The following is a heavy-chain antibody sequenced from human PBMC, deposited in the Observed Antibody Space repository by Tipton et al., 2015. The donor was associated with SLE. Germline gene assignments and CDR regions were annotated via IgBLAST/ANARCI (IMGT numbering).Heavy chain of an antibody. CDR3: ATEDFWSGSYYFDQ. CDR2: ISSSSSYI. CDR1: GFTFSNYA. Sequence: SLRLSCAASGFTFSNYAMHWVRQAPGKGLEWVSSISSSSSYIYYADSVKGRFTISRDNAKNSLYLQMNSLRAEDTAVYYCATEDFWSGSYYFDQWGQGILVTVSS. V-gene: IGHV3-21*04. J-gene: IGHJ4*02. D-gene: IGHD3-3*01.